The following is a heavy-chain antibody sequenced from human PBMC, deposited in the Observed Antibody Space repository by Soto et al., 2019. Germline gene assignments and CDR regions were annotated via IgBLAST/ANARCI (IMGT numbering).Heavy chain of an antibody. V-gene: IGHV1-18*04. CDR2: INPYNGNT. Sequence: ASVKVSCKASGYSFSSYGVSWVRQAPGQGLEWIGWINPYNGNTLNAQNLQGRVTLTTDTSTSTAYMELSSLRSEDTAVYYCACLSGLTMVRGVMKTWFDPWGQGTLVTVSS. CDR3: ACLSGLTMVRGVMKTWFDP. CDR1: GYSFSSYG. D-gene: IGHD3-10*01. J-gene: IGHJ5*02.